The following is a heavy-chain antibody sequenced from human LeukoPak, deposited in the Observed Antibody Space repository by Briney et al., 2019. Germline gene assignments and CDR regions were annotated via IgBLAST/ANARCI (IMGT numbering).Heavy chain of an antibody. V-gene: IGHV4-39*01. CDR3: ARRMAGTGYSSGLDY. D-gene: IGHD6-19*01. J-gene: IGHJ4*02. CDR2: IYYSGST. Sequence: SETLSLTCTASGGSISSSSYYWGWIRQPPGKGLEWIGSIYYSGSTYYNPSLKSRVTISVDTSKNQFSLKLSSVTAADTAVYYCARRMAGTGYSSGLDYWGQGTLVTVSS. CDR1: GGSISSSSYY.